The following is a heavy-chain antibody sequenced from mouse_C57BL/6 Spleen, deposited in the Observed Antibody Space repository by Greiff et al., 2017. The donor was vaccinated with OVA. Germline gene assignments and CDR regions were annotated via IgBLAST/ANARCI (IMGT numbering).Heavy chain of an antibody. J-gene: IGHJ2*01. V-gene: IGHV5-17*01. Sequence: EVKLMESGGGLVKPGGSLKLSCAASGFTFSDYGMHWVRQAPEKGLEWVAYISSGSSTIYYADTVKGRFTISRDNAKNTLFLQMTSLRSEDTAMYYCAREGPLGYYFDYWGQGTTLTVSS. D-gene: IGHD6-1*01. CDR1: GFTFSDYG. CDR2: ISSGSSTI. CDR3: AREGPLGYYFDY.